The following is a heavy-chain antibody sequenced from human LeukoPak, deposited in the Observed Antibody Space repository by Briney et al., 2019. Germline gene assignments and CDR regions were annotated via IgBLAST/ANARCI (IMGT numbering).Heavy chain of an antibody. CDR3: ARWAVWFGELLIYAFDI. CDR1: GGSISSYY. J-gene: IGHJ3*02. CDR2: IYYSGST. D-gene: IGHD3-10*01. V-gene: IGHV4-59*01. Sequence: SETLSLTCTVSGGSISSYYWSWIRQPPGKGLEWIGYIYYSGSTNYNPSLKSRVTISVDTSKNQFSLKLSSVTAADTAVYYCARWAVWFGELLIYAFDIWGQGTMVTVSS.